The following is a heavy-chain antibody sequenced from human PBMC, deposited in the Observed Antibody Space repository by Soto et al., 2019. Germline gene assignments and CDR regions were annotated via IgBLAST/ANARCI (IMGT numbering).Heavy chain of an antibody. J-gene: IGHJ6*02. CDR3: ARGLCSGGSSQYYYYGMDV. CDR1: GGSFSGYY. Sequence: QVQLQQWGAGLLKPSETLSLTCAVYGGSFSGYYWSWIRQPPGKGLEWIGEINHSGSTNYNPSLISRRAISVDASKNQFSLKLSSVATAAKAVFYCARGLCSGGSSQYYYYGMDVWGQGTTVTVSS. CDR2: INHSGST. D-gene: IGHD2-15*01. V-gene: IGHV4-34*01.